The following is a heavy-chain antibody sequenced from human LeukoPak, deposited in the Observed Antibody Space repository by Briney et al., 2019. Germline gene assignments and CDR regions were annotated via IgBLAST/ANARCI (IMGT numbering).Heavy chain of an antibody. CDR1: GYSFSNDW. D-gene: IGHD2-15*01. CDR2: IYPGDSDT. V-gene: IGHV5-51*01. Sequence: GESLKISCKGSGYSFSNDWIGWVRQMPGKGLEWMGIIYPGDSDTRYSPSFQGQVTISADKSISTAYLQWSSLGASGTAMYYCARRGCNGGSCYAYWGQGTLVTVSS. CDR3: ARRGCNGGSCYAY. J-gene: IGHJ4*02.